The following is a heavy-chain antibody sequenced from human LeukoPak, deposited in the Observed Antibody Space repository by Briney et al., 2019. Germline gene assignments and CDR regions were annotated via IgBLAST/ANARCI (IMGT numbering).Heavy chain of an antibody. CDR3: ANYGGNCGY. Sequence: PSETLSLTCTVPGHSISSSSYYSGWIRQPPGKGLEWIGSIYYSGSPYYQPSLKRRSTLGVDTAKNQCSLKLSSVTAEDTAVYYCANYGGNCGYWGQGTLVTVSS. D-gene: IGHD4-23*01. CDR1: GHSISSSSYY. J-gene: IGHJ4*02. CDR2: IYYSGSP. V-gene: IGHV4-39*01.